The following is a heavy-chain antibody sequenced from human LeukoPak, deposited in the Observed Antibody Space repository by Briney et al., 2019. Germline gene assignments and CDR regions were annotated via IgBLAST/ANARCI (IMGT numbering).Heavy chain of an antibody. V-gene: IGHV1-2*02. Sequence: ASVKVSCKASGYTFTVYYMHCVRQAPGQGLEWMGWINPNSGGTNYAQKFQGRVTMTRDTSISTAYMELSRLRSDDTAVYYCARRLDGDYELDYWGQGTLVTVSS. J-gene: IGHJ4*02. CDR1: GYTFTVYY. CDR3: ARRLDGDYELDY. D-gene: IGHD4-17*01. CDR2: INPNSGGT.